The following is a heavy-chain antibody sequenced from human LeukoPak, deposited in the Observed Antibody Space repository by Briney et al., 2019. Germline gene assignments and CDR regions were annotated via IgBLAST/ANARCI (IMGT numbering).Heavy chain of an antibody. V-gene: IGHV3-9*01. CDR2: ISWNSGSI. D-gene: IGHD3-3*01. J-gene: IGHJ4*02. CDR3: AKDGAPNYDFWSGYYYFDY. Sequence: GRSLRLSCAASGFTFDDYAMHWVRQAPGKGLEWVSGISWNSGSIGYADSVKGRFTISRANAKNSLYLQMNSLRAEDTALYYCAKDGAPNYDFWSGYYYFDYWGQGTLVTVSS. CDR1: GFTFDDYA.